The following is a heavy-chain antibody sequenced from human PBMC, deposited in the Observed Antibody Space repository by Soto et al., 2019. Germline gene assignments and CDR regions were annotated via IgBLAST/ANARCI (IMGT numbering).Heavy chain of an antibody. D-gene: IGHD2-8*02. J-gene: IGHJ4*02. V-gene: IGHV1-2*02. CDR2: INPDSGAT. CDR3: ARGDYGTGGYPFPYFDY. Sequence: XSVKVSCNGSVYSFTCYYIHWVRQAPGQGLEWMGWINPDSGATNYAQNFQGRVTLTSDTSISTASMDLTSLTSDDTAVYYCARGDYGTGGYPFPYFDYWGQGTLVTVSS. CDR1: VYSFTCYY.